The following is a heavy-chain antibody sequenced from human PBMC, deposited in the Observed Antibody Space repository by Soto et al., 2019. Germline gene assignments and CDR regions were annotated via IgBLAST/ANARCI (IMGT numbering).Heavy chain of an antibody. CDR2: INPNSGGT. D-gene: IGHD3-3*01. CDR3: SRAYYDFWSGYYGWFDL. CDR1: GYTFTGYY. V-gene: IGHV1-2*02. Sequence: ASVKVSCKASGYTFTGYYMHWVRQAPGQGLEWMGWINPNSGGTNYAQKFQGRVTMTRDTSISTAYMELSRLRSDDTAVYYCSRAYYDFWSGYYGWFDLWGQGTLVTVSS. J-gene: IGHJ5*02.